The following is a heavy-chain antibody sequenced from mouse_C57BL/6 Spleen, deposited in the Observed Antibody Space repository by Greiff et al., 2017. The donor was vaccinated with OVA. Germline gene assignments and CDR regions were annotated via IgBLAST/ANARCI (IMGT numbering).Heavy chain of an antibody. Sequence: EVKLMESGGDLVKPGGSLKLSCAASGFTFSSYGMSWVRQTPDKRLEWVATISSGGSYTYYPDSVKGRFTISRDNAKNTLYLQMSSLKSEDTAMYYCARVPQFITTVYFDYWGQGTTLTVSS. V-gene: IGHV5-6*01. CDR3: ARVPQFITTVYFDY. J-gene: IGHJ2*01. CDR2: ISSGGSYT. CDR1: GFTFSSYG. D-gene: IGHD1-1*01.